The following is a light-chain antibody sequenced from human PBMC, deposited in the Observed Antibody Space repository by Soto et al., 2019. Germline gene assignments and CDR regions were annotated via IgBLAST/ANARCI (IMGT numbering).Light chain of an antibody. CDR2: GAS. V-gene: IGKV3-20*01. CDR3: QQYGSSLAWT. J-gene: IGKJ1*01. Sequence: EIVLTPSPGTLSLSPVERATLSCRASQSVGSSYLAWYQQKPGQAPRLLIYGASSRATGIPDRFSGSGSGTGFTLTITRLEPEDFAVYYCQQYGSSLAWTFGQGTKVDIK. CDR1: QSVGSSY.